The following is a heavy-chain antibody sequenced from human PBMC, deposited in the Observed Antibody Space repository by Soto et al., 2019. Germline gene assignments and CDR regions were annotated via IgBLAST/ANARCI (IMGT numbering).Heavy chain of an antibody. V-gene: IGHV3-23*01. CDR2: ITRTDST. CDR1: GFTFSDYA. Sequence: GGSLRLSCTASGFTFSDYAMSWVRQAPGKGLEWVSAITRTDSTYYADSVKGRFTISRDNSRNTLYLQMNSLGAEDAALYYCAKALVGEVGATDYWGQGTLVTVSS. J-gene: IGHJ4*02. D-gene: IGHD1-26*01. CDR3: AKALVGEVGATDY.